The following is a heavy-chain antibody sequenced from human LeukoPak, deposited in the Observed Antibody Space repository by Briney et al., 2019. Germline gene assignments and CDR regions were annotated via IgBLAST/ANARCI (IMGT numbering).Heavy chain of an antibody. Sequence: QPGGSLRLSCAASGFTFSRCGMHWVRQAPGKGLEWVAVIWYDGSNEDYADSVKGRFTISRDNSKNTLYLQMNSLRAEDTAVYYYAREPYYATGSYYPIWGQGTLVTVSS. CDR1: GFTFSRCG. CDR2: IWYDGSNE. CDR3: AREPYYATGSYYPI. D-gene: IGHD3-10*01. J-gene: IGHJ3*02. V-gene: IGHV3-33*01.